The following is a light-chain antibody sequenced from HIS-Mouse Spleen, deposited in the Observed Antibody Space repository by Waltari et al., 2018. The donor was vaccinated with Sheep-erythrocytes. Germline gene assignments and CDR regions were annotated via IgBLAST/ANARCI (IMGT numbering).Light chain of an antibody. J-gene: IGKJ4*01. V-gene: IGKV1-33*01. CDR1: QDISKY. Sequence: DIQMTQSPSSLSASVGDSVTITCQASQDISKYLNWYQHKPGKGPKLLIYDASNLETGGPSRFSGSGSGTDFTFNISSLQPGDIETYYCQQYDNRPLTFGGGTKVEIK. CDR2: DAS. CDR3: QQYDNRPLT.